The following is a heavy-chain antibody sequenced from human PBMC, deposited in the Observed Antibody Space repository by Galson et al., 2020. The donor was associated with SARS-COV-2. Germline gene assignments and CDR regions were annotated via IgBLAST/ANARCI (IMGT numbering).Heavy chain of an antibody. CDR2: IYYSGST. CDR3: ARDYGGNANYFDY. Sequence: SETLSLTCTVSGGSISSSSYYWGWIRQPPGKGLEWIGSIYYSGSTYHNPSLKSRVTISVDTSKNQFSLKLSSVTAADTAVYYCARDYGGNANYFDYWGQGTLVTVSS. J-gene: IGHJ4*02. V-gene: IGHV4-39*07. CDR1: GGSISSSSYY. D-gene: IGHD4-17*01.